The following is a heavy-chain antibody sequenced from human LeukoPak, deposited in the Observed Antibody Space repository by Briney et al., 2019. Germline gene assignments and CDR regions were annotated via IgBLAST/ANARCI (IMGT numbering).Heavy chain of an antibody. CDR1: GYSFTSYW. J-gene: IGHJ3*02. CDR2: IYPGDSDT. Sequence: GESLKISCKGSGYSFTSYWIGWVRQMPGKGLEWMGIIYPGDSDTRYSPSFQGQATITADKSISTAYLQWSSLKASDTAMYYCARQSIAGPDAFDIWGQGTMVTVSS. V-gene: IGHV5-51*01. CDR3: ARQSIAGPDAFDI. D-gene: IGHD6-6*01.